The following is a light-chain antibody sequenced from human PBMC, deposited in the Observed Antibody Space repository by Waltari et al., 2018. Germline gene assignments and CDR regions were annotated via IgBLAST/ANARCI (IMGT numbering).Light chain of an antibody. CDR3: QVWDSSSYV. Sequence: SYVMTQPPSVSVAPGQMARITCGGDNIETNNVHWYQLKPGQAPVLVVHDDKDRPSGIPKRFSGSNSGNTATLTISRAGAGDEADYYCQVWDSSSYVFGSGTKVTVL. CDR2: DDK. J-gene: IGLJ1*01. CDR1: NIETNN. V-gene: IGLV3-21*02.